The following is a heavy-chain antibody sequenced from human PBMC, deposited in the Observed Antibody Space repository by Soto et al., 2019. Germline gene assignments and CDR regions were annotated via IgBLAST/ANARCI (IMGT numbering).Heavy chain of an antibody. J-gene: IGHJ4*02. CDR3: AKPPHYYDSSGYQH. V-gene: IGHV3-23*01. D-gene: IGHD3-22*01. Sequence: GGSLRLSCAASGFTFSSYAMSWVRQAPGKGLEWVSAISGSGGSTYYADSVKGRFTISRDNSKNTLYLQMNSLRAEDTAVYYCAKPPHYYDSSGYQHWGQGTLVTVSS. CDR1: GFTFSSYA. CDR2: ISGSGGST.